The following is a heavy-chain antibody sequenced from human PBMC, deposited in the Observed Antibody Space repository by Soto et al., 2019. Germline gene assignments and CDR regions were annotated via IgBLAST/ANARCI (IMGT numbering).Heavy chain of an antibody. V-gene: IGHV3-30-3*01. CDR1: GFTFSSYA. Sequence: GGSLRLSCAASGFTFSSYAMHWVRQPPGKGLEWVSATSNDGVNEYYADSVTGRFTISRDNAKNTLFLQMNSLRPEDTAVYFCARDLRYFNGRGYYGFFDYGGQGTLVTVSS. CDR2: TSNDGVNE. D-gene: IGHD3-22*01. J-gene: IGHJ4*02. CDR3: ARDLRYFNGRGYYGFFDY.